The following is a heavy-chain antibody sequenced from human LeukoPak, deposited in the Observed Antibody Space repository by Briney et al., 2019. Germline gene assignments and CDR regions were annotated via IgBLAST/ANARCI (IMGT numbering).Heavy chain of an antibody. D-gene: IGHD2-15*01. V-gene: IGHV4-31*03. CDR2: IYYSGST. Sequence: SETLSLTCTVSGGSISSGGYYWSWIRQHPGKGLEWIGYIYYSGSTYYNPSLKSRVTISVDTSKNQFSLKLSSVTAADTAVYYCARKVSCSGGSCYEDFDYWGQGTLVTVSS. J-gene: IGHJ4*02. CDR3: ARKVSCSGGSCYEDFDY. CDR1: GGSISSGGYY.